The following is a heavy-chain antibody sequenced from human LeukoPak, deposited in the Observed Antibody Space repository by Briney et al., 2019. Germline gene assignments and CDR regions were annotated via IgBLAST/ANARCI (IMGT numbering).Heavy chain of an antibody. CDR1: GGTFSSYA. J-gene: IGHJ4*02. V-gene: IGHV1-69*13. D-gene: IGHD1-26*01. CDR3: ARGIVGAIALDY. CDR2: IIPIFGTA. Sequence: ASVKISCKASGGTFSSYAISWVRQAPGQGLEWMGGIIPIFGTANYAQKFQGRVTITADGSTSTAYMELSSLRSEDTAVYYCARGIVGAIALDYWGQGTLVTVSS.